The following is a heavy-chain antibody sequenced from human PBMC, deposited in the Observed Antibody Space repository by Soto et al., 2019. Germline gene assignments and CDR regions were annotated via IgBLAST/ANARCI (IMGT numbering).Heavy chain of an antibody. CDR3: ARDSTAWFPYYGIDV. CDR2: ISDSGNT. CDR1: GGSIDYYY. D-gene: IGHD3-10*01. Sequence: SETLSLTCTVSGGSIDYYYWSWTRQPPGKGLEWLGYISDSGNTRYNPSLRSRVTISVDTSKNQFSLKLNSVTAADTAVYYCARDSTAWFPYYGIDVWGQGTTVTVSS. V-gene: IGHV4-59*01. J-gene: IGHJ6*02.